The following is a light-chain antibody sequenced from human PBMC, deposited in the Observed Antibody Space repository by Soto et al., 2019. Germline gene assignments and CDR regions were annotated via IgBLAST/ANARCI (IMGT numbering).Light chain of an antibody. V-gene: IGKV1-39*01. J-gene: IGKJ1*01. CDR1: QSISGY. CDR2: GAS. Sequence: DFQMTQSPSSLSASVGDRVTITCRASQSISGYLNWYQQKPGKAPKLLIYGASSLQSGVPSRFSGSGSGTDFTLTISSLQPEDFATYYCQQNYNTFWTFGQGTKVDIK. CDR3: QQNYNTFWT.